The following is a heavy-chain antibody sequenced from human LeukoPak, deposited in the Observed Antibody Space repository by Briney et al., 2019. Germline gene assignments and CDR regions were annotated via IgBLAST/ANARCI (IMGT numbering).Heavy chain of an antibody. Sequence: GGSLRLSCAASGFTFRSYWMHWVRQAQGKGLVWVSRMNSDGSDTSYADSVRGRFTISRDNDKSTLYLQMNSLRAEDTAVYYCARDPSAFAGFWDYWGQGSLVAVSS. CDR1: GFTFRSYW. J-gene: IGHJ4*02. CDR3: ARDPSAFAGFWDY. CDR2: MNSDGSDT. D-gene: IGHD3-3*01. V-gene: IGHV3-74*01.